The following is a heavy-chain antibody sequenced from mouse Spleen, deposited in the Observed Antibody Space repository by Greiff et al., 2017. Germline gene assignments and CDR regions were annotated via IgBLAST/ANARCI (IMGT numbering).Heavy chain of an antibody. V-gene: IGHV1-64*01. D-gene: IGHD2-1*01. CDR3: ASPYGNYVGYAMDY. CDR2: IHPNSGST. Sequence: QVQLQQPGAELVKPGASVKLSCKASGYTFTSYWMHWVKQRPGQGLEWIGMIHPNSGSTNYNEKFKSKATLTVDKSSSTAYMQLSSLTSEDSAVYYCASPYGNYVGYAMDYWGQGTSVTVSS. J-gene: IGHJ4*01. CDR1: GYTFTSYW.